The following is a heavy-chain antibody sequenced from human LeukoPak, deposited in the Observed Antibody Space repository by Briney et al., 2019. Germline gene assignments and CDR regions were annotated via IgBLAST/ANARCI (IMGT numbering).Heavy chain of an antibody. Sequence: SGPTLVNPTQTLTLTCTFSGFSLSTSEMCVNWIRQPPGKALEWLARVDWDDDKYYSTSLKTRLTISKDTSKSQVVLTMTNMDPVDTATYYCVRSYYPDSSGYFFDYWGQGTLVTVSS. V-gene: IGHV2-70*11. D-gene: IGHD3-22*01. J-gene: IGHJ4*02. CDR2: VDWDDDK. CDR1: GFSLSTSEMC. CDR3: VRSYYPDSSGYFFDY.